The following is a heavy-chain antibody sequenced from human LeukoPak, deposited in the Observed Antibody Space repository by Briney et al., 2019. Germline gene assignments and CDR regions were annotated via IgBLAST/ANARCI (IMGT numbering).Heavy chain of an antibody. V-gene: IGHV4-39*01. Sequence: PSETLSLTCTVSGGSISSSSYYWGWIRQPPGKGLEWIGSIYYSGSTYYNPSLKSRVTISVDTSKNQISLKLSSVTAADTAVYYCARVDYYDSSGYSLDYWGQGTLVTVSS. CDR2: IYYSGST. D-gene: IGHD3-22*01. CDR3: ARVDYYDSSGYSLDY. CDR1: GGSISSSSYY. J-gene: IGHJ4*02.